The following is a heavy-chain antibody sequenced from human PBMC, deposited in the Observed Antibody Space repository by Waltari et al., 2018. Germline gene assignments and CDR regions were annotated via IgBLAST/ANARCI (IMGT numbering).Heavy chain of an antibody. J-gene: IGHJ5*02. V-gene: IGHV3-23*01. CDR1: GFTFRLYV. CDR2: ISDDGRGT. Sequence: EVQLLESGGGLVQPGGSLRLSCAASGFTFRLYVMIWVRQAPGKGLEWVSAISDDGRGTYYTDSVKGRFTISRDNSKNALFLRMDSLRAEDTAVYYCAKRAYSSSWFWFDPWGQGTLVTVSS. D-gene: IGHD6-13*01. CDR3: AKRAYSSSWFWFDP.